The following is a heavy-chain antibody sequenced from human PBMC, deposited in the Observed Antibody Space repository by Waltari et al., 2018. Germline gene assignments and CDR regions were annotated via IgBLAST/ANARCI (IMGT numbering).Heavy chain of an antibody. CDR3: ARELLGGGAFDS. Sequence: QVQLVQPGPELKKPRASVKVSCKASGYTSPTHAMNWVRQAPGQGLEFMGWINTNTENPFYAQGFTGRFVFSLDTSASTAYMEINSLKAEDTAVYYCARELLGGGAFDSWGQGTLVTVSS. J-gene: IGHJ4*02. CDR1: GYTSPTHA. D-gene: IGHD3-16*01. V-gene: IGHV7-4-1*02. CDR2: INTNTENP.